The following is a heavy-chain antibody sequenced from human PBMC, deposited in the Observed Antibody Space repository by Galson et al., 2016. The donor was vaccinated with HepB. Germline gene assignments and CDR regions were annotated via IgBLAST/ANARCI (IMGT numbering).Heavy chain of an antibody. CDR3: ARLGGRDGSERVFGAFDI. D-gene: IGHD5-24*01. CDR1: GFSFSSYW. J-gene: IGHJ3*02. CDR2: IYPGDSDT. Sequence: QSGAEVKKPGESLRISCKASGFSFSSYWIGWVRQMPGKGLEWMGIIYPGDSDTRDSPSFQGQVTISADRSINTAYLQWSSLKASDTAMYYCARLGGRDGSERVFGAFDIWGQGTMVTVSS. V-gene: IGHV5-51*01.